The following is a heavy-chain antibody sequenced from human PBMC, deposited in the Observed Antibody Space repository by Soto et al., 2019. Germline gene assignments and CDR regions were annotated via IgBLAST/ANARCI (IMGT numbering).Heavy chain of an antibody. CDR3: ARAKVTIFGVVSYGMDV. V-gene: IGHV4-59*01. CDR2: IYYSGST. J-gene: IGHJ6*02. CDR1: GGSISSYY. D-gene: IGHD3-3*01. Sequence: QVQLQESGPGLVKPSETLSLTCTVSGGSISSYYWSWIRQPPGKGLEWIGYIYYSGSTNYNPSLKSRVTISVDTSKNQFSLKLSSVTAADTAVYCCARAKVTIFGVVSYGMDVWGQGTTVTVSS.